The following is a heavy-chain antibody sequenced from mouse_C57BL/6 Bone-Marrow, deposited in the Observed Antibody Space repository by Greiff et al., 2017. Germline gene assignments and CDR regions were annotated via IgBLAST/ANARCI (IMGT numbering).Heavy chain of an antibody. CDR1: GYTFTSYW. J-gene: IGHJ2*01. D-gene: IGHD1-1*01. Sequence: QVQLQQPGAELVRPGTSVKLSCKASGYTFTSYWMHWVKQRPGQGLEWIGVIDPSDSYTNYNQKFKGKATLTVDTSSSTAYMQHSSLTSEDSAVYYCARLGTTVVGDYWGQGTTLTVSS. CDR3: ARLGTTVVGDY. CDR2: IDPSDSYT. V-gene: IGHV1-59*01.